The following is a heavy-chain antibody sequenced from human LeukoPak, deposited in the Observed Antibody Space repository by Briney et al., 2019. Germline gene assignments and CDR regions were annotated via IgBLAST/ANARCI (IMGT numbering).Heavy chain of an antibody. Sequence: PGGSPRLSCAASGFTFSSYSMNWVRQAPGKGLEWVSSISSSSSYIYYADSVKGRFTISRDNAKNSLYLQMNSLRAEDTAVYYCAREGGRTYYYFDYWGQGTLVTVSS. V-gene: IGHV3-21*01. CDR3: AREGGRTYYYFDY. D-gene: IGHD1-26*01. CDR2: ISSSSSYI. J-gene: IGHJ4*02. CDR1: GFTFSSYS.